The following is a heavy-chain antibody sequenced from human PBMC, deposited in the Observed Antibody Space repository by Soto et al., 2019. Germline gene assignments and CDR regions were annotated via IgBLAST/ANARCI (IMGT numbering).Heavy chain of an antibody. V-gene: IGHV1-8*01. CDR1: GYTFTSYD. J-gene: IGHJ5*02. D-gene: IGHD3-9*01. CDR2: MNPNSGNT. Sequence: DAVQVSCKASGYTFTSYDINWVRQATGQGLEWMGWMNPNSGNTGYAQKFQGRVTMTRNTSISTAYMELSSLRSEDTAVYYCARALSSLLYFDWLLRSWFDHWGQGTLGYVS. CDR3: ARALSSLLYFDWLLRSWFDH.